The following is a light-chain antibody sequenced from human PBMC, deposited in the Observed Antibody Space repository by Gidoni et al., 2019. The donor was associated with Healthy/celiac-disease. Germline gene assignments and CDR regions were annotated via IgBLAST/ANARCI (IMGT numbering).Light chain of an antibody. CDR3: QQYDNLLA. Sequence: DIQMTQSPSSLSASVGDRVNITCQASQDISNYLNWYQQKPGKAPKLLIYDASNLEKGVPSRFSGSGSGTDFTFTISSLQPEDIATYYCQQYDNLLAFGQGTKLEIK. CDR2: DAS. CDR1: QDISNY. J-gene: IGKJ2*01. V-gene: IGKV1-33*01.